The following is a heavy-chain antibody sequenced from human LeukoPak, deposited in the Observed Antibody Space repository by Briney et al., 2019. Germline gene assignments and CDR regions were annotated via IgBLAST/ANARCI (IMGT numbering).Heavy chain of an antibody. CDR1: GFTFSSYG. V-gene: IGHV3-23*01. D-gene: IGHD5-18*01. CDR3: AKAGGYSYDYYYYGMDV. Sequence: GGSLRLSCAASGFTFSSYGMHWVRQAPGKGLEWVSAISGSGGSTYYADSVKGRFTISRDNSKNTLYLQMNSLRAEDTAVYYCAKAGGYSYDYYYYGMDVWGQGTTVTVSS. J-gene: IGHJ6*02. CDR2: ISGSGGST.